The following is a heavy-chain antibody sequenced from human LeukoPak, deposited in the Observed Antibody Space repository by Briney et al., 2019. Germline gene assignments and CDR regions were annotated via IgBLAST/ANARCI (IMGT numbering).Heavy chain of an antibody. Sequence: ASVKVSCKASGYTFTCYYIHWVRHAPGQGLEWMGWINPNSGGTNYAQKFQGRVTMTSDTSISTAYMELSRLRSDDTAVYYCARDGRWLQLDWGSWGQGTLVTVSS. D-gene: IGHD5-24*01. J-gene: IGHJ4*02. V-gene: IGHV1-2*02. CDR3: ARDGRWLQLDWGS. CDR2: INPNSGGT. CDR1: GYTFTCYY.